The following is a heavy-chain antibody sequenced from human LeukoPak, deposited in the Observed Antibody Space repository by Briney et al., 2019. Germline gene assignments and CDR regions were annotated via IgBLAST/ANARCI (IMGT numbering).Heavy chain of an antibody. V-gene: IGHV4-39*07. D-gene: IGHD3-22*01. CDR3: ARVGRVYFYDNSGFAHAFDI. CDR1: GGSISSSSYY. Sequence: PSETLSLTCTVSGGSISSSSYYWGWIRQPPGKGLEWIGNIYYSGSTYQNPSLKSRVTISVDTSKNQFSLKLSSVTAADTALYYCARVGRVYFYDNSGFAHAFDIWGQGTMVTVSS. J-gene: IGHJ3*02. CDR2: IYYSGST.